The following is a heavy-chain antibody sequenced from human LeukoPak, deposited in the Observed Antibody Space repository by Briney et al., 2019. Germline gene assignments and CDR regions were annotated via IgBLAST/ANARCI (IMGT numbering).Heavy chain of an antibody. CDR1: GFTFSSYA. D-gene: IGHD3-22*01. Sequence: GGSLRLSCAASGFTFSSYAMHWVCQAPGKGLDWVAVISYDGSNKYYADSVKGRFTISRDNSKNTLYLQMNSLRAEDTAVYYCARDDDDSSGFGDYWGQGTLVSVSS. CDR2: ISYDGSNK. V-gene: IGHV3-30-3*01. CDR3: ARDDDDSSGFGDY. J-gene: IGHJ4*02.